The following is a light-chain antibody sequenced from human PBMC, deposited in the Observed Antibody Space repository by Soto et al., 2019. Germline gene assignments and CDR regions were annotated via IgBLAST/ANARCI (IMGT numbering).Light chain of an antibody. Sequence: EIVLTQSPGTLSLFPGERATLSCRASQSVSNNYLAWYQQKPGQAPRLLIYGGSSRATGIPDRFSGSESGIDFTLTISRLEPEDFAVYYCQQYSSSPWTFGQGTKVEIK. J-gene: IGKJ1*01. CDR1: QSVSNNY. CDR3: QQYSSSPWT. CDR2: GGS. V-gene: IGKV3-20*01.